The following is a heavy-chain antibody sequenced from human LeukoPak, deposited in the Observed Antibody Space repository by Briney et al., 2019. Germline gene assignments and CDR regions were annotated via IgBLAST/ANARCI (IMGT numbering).Heavy chain of an antibody. J-gene: IGHJ3*02. CDR3: ARDFPYYYGSGSYYILDAFDI. V-gene: IGHV1-8*02. Sequence: ASVKVSCKASGYTFTSYDINWVRQATGQGLEWMGWMNPNSGNTGYAQKFQGRVTMTRNTSISTAYMELRSLRSDDTAVYYCARDFPYYYGSGSYYILDAFDIWGQGTMVTVSS. CDR2: MNPNSGNT. D-gene: IGHD3-10*01. CDR1: GYTFTSYD.